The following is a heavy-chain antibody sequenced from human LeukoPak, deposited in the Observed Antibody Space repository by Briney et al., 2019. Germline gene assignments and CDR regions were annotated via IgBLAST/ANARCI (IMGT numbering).Heavy chain of an antibody. CDR3: ARQPFYDSSGYYRKRDY. CDR2: ICYSGST. V-gene: IGHV4-39*01. CDR1: GGSISSSSYY. J-gene: IGHJ4*02. Sequence: SETLSLTCTVSGGSISSSSYYWGWIRQPPGKGLEWIGSICYSGSTYYNPSLKSRVTISVDTSKNQFSLKLSSVTAADTAVYYCARQPFYDSSGYYRKRDYWGQGTLVTVSS. D-gene: IGHD3-22*01.